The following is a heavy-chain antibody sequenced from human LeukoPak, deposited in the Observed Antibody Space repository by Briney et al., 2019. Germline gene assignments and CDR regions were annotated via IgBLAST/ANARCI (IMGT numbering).Heavy chain of an antibody. D-gene: IGHD3-22*01. CDR3: AKDLYGVYYDSSGPTGAFEY. J-gene: IGHJ4*02. CDR1: GFTFSSYG. V-gene: IGHV3-30*18. Sequence: GGSRRLSCAGSGFTFSSYGMHWVRQAPGKGLEWVAVISYDGSNKYYADSVKGRFTISRDNSKNTLYLQMNSLRAEDTAVYYCAKDLYGVYYDSSGPTGAFEYWGQGTLVTVSS. CDR2: ISYDGSNK.